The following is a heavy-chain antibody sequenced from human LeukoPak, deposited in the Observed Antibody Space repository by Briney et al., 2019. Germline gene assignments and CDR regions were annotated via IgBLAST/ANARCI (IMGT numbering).Heavy chain of an antibody. CDR3: AKDSPNYGDYSGFMDV. V-gene: IGHV3-30*18. Sequence: HPGGSLRLSCAASGFTFSSYGMHWVRQAPGKGLEWVAVISYDGSNKYYADSVKGRFTISRDNSKNTLYLQMNSLRAGDTAVYYCAKDSPNYGDYSGFMDVWGQGTTVTVSS. J-gene: IGHJ6*02. D-gene: IGHD4-17*01. CDR1: GFTFSSYG. CDR2: ISYDGSNK.